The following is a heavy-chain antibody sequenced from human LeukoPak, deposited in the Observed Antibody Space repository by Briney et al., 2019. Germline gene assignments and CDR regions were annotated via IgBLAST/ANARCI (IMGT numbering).Heavy chain of an antibody. V-gene: IGHV4-34*01. CDR2: INHSGST. CDR3: AGFVAVADYYYYYGMDV. D-gene: IGHD6-19*01. CDR1: GGSFSGYY. J-gene: IGHJ6*02. Sequence: SETLSLTRAVYGGSFSGYYWSWIRQPPGKGLEWIGEINHSGSTNYNPSLKSRVTISVDTSKNQFSLKLSSVTAADTAVYYCAGFVAVADYYYYYGMDVWGQGTTVTVSS.